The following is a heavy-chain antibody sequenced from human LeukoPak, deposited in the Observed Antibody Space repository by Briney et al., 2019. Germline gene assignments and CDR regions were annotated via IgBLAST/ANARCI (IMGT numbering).Heavy chain of an antibody. J-gene: IGHJ4*02. V-gene: IGHV3-23*01. D-gene: IGHD2-8*01. CDR2: ISGSGANT. CDR3: GKCPSAYCSDGGCYSNY. Sequence: GSLRLSCAASGFSFSSYAMSWVRQAPGRGLEWVSAISGSGANTYYADSVKGRFTISRDNTKDTLYLQMNTLRAEDTAVYYCGKCPSAYCSDGGCYSNYWGQGTLVIVSS. CDR1: GFSFSSYA.